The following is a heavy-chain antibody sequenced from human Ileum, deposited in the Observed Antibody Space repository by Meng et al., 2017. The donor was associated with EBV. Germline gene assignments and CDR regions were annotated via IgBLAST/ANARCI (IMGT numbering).Heavy chain of an antibody. D-gene: IGHD1-26*01. V-gene: IGHV4-61*08. Sequence: QVPLQQSGPGQVSPSETRALTCTVSWASVTSSGYYWSWLRQSPGKGLEWLGYVNYNGDSTYNPSLKSRVTIFIDTSKKQFYLNLTSATAADTAIYYCARDLRVGGAFDYWGQGTLVTVSS. CDR2: VNYNGDS. CDR1: WASVTSSGYY. J-gene: IGHJ4*02. CDR3: ARDLRVGGAFDY.